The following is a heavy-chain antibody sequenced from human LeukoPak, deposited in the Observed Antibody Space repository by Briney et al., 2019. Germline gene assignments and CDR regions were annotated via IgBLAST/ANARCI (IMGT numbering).Heavy chain of an antibody. CDR1: GFTFSSYW. Sequence: GGSLRLSCAASGFTFSSYWMSWVRQAPGKGLEWMGWISAYNGNTNYAQKLQGRVTMTTDTSTSTAYMELRSLRSDDTAVYYCARACGSLTYSSGRTNDYWGQGTLVTVSS. V-gene: IGHV1-18*01. CDR2: ISAYNGNT. D-gene: IGHD6-19*01. CDR3: ARACGSLTYSSGRTNDY. J-gene: IGHJ4*02.